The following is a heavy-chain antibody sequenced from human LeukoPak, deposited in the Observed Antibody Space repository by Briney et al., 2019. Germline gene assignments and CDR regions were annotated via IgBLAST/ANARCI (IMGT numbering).Heavy chain of an antibody. CDR1: GGSINNYH. CDR2: ISYSGTT. J-gene: IGHJ4*02. D-gene: IGHD1-26*01. CDR3: ARYSGSYLEYYFDY. Sequence: ASETLSLTCTVSGGSINNYHWGWIRQPPGKGLEWIGYISYSGTTNYNPSLKSRVTISVDMSKSQFSLKLNSVTAADTAVYYCARYSGSYLEYYFDYWGQGTLVTVSS. V-gene: IGHV4-59*01.